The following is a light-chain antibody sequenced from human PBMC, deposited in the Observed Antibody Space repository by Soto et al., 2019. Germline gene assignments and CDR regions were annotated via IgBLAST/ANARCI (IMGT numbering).Light chain of an antibody. V-gene: IGLV2-14*03. J-gene: IGLJ3*02. CDR1: SSDVGDYNY. CDR2: DVS. CDR3: SSYTSSSTWV. Sequence: QSVLTQPASVSGSPGQSITISCTGTSSDVGDYNYVSWYQHHPGKAPKLTIYDVSNRPSGVSNRFSGSKSGNTASLIISGLQAEDEADYYCSSYTSSSTWVFGGGTQLTVL.